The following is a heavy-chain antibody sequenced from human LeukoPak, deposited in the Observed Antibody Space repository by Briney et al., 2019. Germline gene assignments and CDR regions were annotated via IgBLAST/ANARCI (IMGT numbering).Heavy chain of an antibody. J-gene: IGHJ3*02. CDR1: HDPISGGGYY. CDR3: ARDLISVTEDAFDI. V-gene: IGHV4-61*02. CDR2: IFARGNT. Sequence: SETLSLTCTVSHDPISGGGYYWNWMRQPAGKELEWIGRIFARGNTLYSPSLQSRVAISLDTSKNQFSLKVTSVTAADTAVYYCARDLISVTEDAFDIWGQGTMVTVSS. D-gene: IGHD4-17*01.